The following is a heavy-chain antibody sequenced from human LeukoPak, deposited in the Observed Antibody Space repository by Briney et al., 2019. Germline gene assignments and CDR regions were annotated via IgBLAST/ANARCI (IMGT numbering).Heavy chain of an antibody. D-gene: IGHD6-13*01. V-gene: IGHV1-18*01. CDR1: GYTFTSYG. CDR2: SSSYNGNT. Sequence: GASVKVSCKASGYTFTSYGISWVRQAPGQGLESMGWSSSYNGNTNYAQKFQGRVTITADESTSTAYMELSSLRSEDTAVYYCARDSAPYSSSWADAFDIWGQGTMVTVSS. CDR3: ARDSAPYSSSWADAFDI. J-gene: IGHJ3*02.